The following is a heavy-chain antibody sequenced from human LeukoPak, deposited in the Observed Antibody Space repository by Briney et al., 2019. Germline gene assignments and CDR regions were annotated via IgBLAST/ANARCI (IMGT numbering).Heavy chain of an antibody. CDR3: AKSYSSGFDY. V-gene: IGHV3-30*18. CDR2: ISYDGSNK. Sequence: PGGSPRLSCAASGFTFSSYGMHWVRQAPGKGLEWVAVISYDGSNKYCADSVKGRSTISRDNSKNTLYLQMNSLRAEDTAVYYCAKSYSSGFDYWGQGTLVTVSS. J-gene: IGHJ4*02. D-gene: IGHD6-19*01. CDR1: GFTFSSYG.